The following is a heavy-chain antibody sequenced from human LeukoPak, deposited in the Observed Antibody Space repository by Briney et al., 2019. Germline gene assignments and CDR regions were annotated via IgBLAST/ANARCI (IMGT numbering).Heavy chain of an antibody. CDR3: TTDLRLATVTTWDAFDI. D-gene: IGHD4-17*01. J-gene: IGHJ3*02. V-gene: IGHV3-15*01. Sequence: GGSLRLSCAASGFTFSNAWMSWVRQAPGKGLEWVGRIKSKTDGGTTDYAAPVKGRFTISRDDSKNTLYLQMNSLKTEDTAVYYCTTDLRLATVTTWDAFDIWGQGTMVTVSS. CDR2: IKSKTDGGTT. CDR1: GFTFSNAW.